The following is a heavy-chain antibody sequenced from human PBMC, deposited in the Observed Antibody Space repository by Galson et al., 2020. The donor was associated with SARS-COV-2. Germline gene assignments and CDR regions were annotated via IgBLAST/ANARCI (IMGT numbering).Heavy chain of an antibody. Sequence: GGSLRLSCAASGFTFSSYSMNWVRQAPGKGLEYISFISSSSRTIFYADSVKGRFTISRDNAKNTLYLQMHSLRDEDTALYFCARDFPLHCSDNSGSPTSRDEMDVWGQGITVTVSS. D-gene: IGHD3-22*01. CDR3: ARDFPLHCSDNSGSPTSRDEMDV. J-gene: IGHJ6*02. CDR2: ISSSSRTI. V-gene: IGHV3-48*02. CDR1: GFTFSSYS.